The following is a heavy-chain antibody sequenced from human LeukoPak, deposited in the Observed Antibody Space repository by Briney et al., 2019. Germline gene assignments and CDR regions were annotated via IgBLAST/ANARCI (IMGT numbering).Heavy chain of an antibody. J-gene: IGHJ6*03. Sequence: PSESLSLTCTVYGGSFSGYYWSWIRQPPGKGLEWIREINHSGSTNYNPSLKSRVTISVHTSKNQFSLKLSSVTAADTAVYYCARAGLRSCSGGSCYSHYMDVWGKGTTVTVSS. CDR3: ARAGLRSCSGGSCYSHYMDV. D-gene: IGHD2-15*01. V-gene: IGHV4-34*01. CDR1: GGSFSGYY. CDR2: INHSGST.